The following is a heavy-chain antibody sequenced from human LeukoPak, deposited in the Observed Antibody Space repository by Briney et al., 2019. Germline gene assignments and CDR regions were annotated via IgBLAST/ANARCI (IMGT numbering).Heavy chain of an antibody. V-gene: IGHV3-23*01. J-gene: IGHJ6*02. D-gene: IGHD5-12*01. CDR1: GFTFSSYA. CDR3: VNRGIVATIRDYYYYGMDV. Sequence: GGSLRLSCAASGFTFSSYAMSWVRQAPGKGLEWVSAISGSGGSTYYADSVKGRFTISRDNSKNTLYLQMNSLRAEDTAVYYCVNRGIVATIRDYYYYGMDVWGQGTTVTVSS. CDR2: ISGSGGST.